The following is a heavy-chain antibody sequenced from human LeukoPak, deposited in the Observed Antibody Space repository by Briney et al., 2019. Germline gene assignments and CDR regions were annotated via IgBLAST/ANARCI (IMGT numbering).Heavy chain of an antibody. CDR2: IYYSGST. V-gene: IGHV4-59*12. D-gene: IGHD6-19*01. CDR1: GGSTRSYY. CDR3: AITSGWYLSWFDP. Sequence: PETPSLTRTVSGGSTRSYYWTSIRQPPGQGLEWIGYIYYSGSTNYNPSLKSRVSISADTSTNQFSLNLRSVTAAGTAVYYCAITSGWYLSWFDPWGQGTLVTVSP. J-gene: IGHJ5*02.